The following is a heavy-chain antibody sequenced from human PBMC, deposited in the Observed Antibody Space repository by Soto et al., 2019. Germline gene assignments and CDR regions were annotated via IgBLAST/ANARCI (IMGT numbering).Heavy chain of an antibody. CDR3: ARDTGALTYYYDSSGGYYGMDV. CDR1: GFTLSSYS. V-gene: IGHV3-21*01. J-gene: IGHJ6*02. D-gene: IGHD3-22*01. Sequence: EVQLVESGGGLVEPGGSLRLSCAASGFTLSSYSMNWVRQAPGKGLEWVSSSSSSSSYIYYADSVKGRFTISRDNAKNSLYLQINSLRAEDTAVYYCARDTGALTYYYDSSGGYYGMDVWGQGTTVTVSS. CDR2: SSSSSSYI.